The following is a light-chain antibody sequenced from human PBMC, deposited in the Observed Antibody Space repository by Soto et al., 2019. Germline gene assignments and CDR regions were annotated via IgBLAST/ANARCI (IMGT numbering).Light chain of an antibody. CDR2: DAS. V-gene: IGKV3-11*01. CDR1: QSVRHF. Sequence: EIVLTQSPATLSLSPGERATLSCRASQSVRHFLGWYQQGPGQAPRLLIYDASNRATGIPARFSGSGSGTEFTLTISSLQSEDFAVYYCQQYNNWPRETFGQGTKVDIK. J-gene: IGKJ1*01. CDR3: QQYNNWPRET.